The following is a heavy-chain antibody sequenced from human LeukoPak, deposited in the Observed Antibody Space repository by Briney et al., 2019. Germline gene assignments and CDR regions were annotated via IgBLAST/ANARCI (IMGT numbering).Heavy chain of an antibody. CDR1: GGTFSSYA. V-gene: IGHV1-69*13. CDR3: ARNIPGCSSTSCYDNYFDY. D-gene: IGHD2-2*01. J-gene: IGHJ4*02. CDR2: IIPIFGTA. Sequence: GASVKVSCKASGGTFSSYAISWVRQAPGQGLEWMGGIIPIFGTANYAQKFQGRVTITADESTSTAYMELSSLRSEDTAVYYCARNIPGCSSTSCYDNYFDYWGQGTLVTVSS.